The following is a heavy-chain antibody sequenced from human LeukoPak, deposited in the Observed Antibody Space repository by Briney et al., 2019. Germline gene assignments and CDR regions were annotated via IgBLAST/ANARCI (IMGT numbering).Heavy chain of an antibody. CDR3: ARGSPYDFWSGYMGKGYYYMDV. Sequence: GGSLRLSCAASGFTFSSYSMNWVRQAPGKGLEWVSSISSSSSYIYYADSVKGRFTISRDNAKNSLYLQMNSLRAEDTAVYYCARGSPYDFWSGYMGKGYYYMDVWGKETTVTVSS. CDR1: GFTFSSYS. V-gene: IGHV3-21*01. J-gene: IGHJ6*03. CDR2: ISSSSSYI. D-gene: IGHD3-3*01.